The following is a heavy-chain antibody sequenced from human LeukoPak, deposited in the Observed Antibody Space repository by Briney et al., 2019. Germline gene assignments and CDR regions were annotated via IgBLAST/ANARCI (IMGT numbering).Heavy chain of an antibody. CDR3: ARGGIVVVPASWTGWFDP. J-gene: IGHJ5*02. V-gene: IGHV4-61*02. CDR2: IYTSGST. CDR1: GGSISSGSQY. Sequence: SQTLSLTCTVSGGSISSGSQYWSWIRQPAGKGLEWIGRIYTSGSTNYNPSLKSRVTISVDTSKNQFSLKLSSVTAADTAVYYCARGGIVVVPASWTGWFDPWGQGTLVTVSS. D-gene: IGHD2-2*01.